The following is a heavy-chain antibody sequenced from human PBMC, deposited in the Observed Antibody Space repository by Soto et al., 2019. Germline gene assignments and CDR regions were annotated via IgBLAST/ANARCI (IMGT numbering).Heavy chain of an antibody. J-gene: IGHJ5*02. CDR2: IYYSGS. CDR3: ARDLAYCASGSCYTKWGS. CDR1: GGSITSDDYH. Sequence: SETLSLTCTVSGGSITSDDYHWTWIRQPPGKGLEWIGFIYYSGSYYNPSLKSRVTLSVDTSKNQFSLKLSSVTAADTAVYYCARDLAYCASGSCYTKWGSWGQGTPVTISS. D-gene: IGHD2-15*01. V-gene: IGHV4-30-4*01.